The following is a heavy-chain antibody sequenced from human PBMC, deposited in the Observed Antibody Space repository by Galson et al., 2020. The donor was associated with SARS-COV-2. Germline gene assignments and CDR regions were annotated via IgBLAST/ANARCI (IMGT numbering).Heavy chain of an antibody. CDR2: ISWNSGKV. D-gene: IGHD6-19*01. CDR1: GFTFDDYA. V-gene: IGHV3-9*01. J-gene: IGHJ4*02. Sequence: SLKISCAASGFTFDDYAMHWVRQAPGKGLEWVSGISWNSGKVGYADSVKGRFTVSRDNAKNSLFLQMNSLRAEDTAFYYCAKGRQDTSGWTLSGFFDFWGQGTLVTVSS. CDR3: AKGRQDTSGWTLSGFFDF.